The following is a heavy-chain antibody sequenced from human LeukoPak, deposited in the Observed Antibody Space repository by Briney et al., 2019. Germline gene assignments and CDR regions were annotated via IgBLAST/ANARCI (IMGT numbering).Heavy chain of an antibody. CDR1: GFTFSSYG. CDR3: ARVSAPGTSGWYFGY. V-gene: IGHV3-48*02. J-gene: IGHJ4*02. D-gene: IGHD6-19*01. Sequence: GGSLRLSCAASGFTFSSYGMNWVRQAPGKGLEWVSYISTSSNRIDYADSVKGRFTMSRDNAKNLLYLQMNSLRDEDTAMYYCARVSAPGTSGWYFGYWGQGTLVSVSS. CDR2: ISTSSNRI.